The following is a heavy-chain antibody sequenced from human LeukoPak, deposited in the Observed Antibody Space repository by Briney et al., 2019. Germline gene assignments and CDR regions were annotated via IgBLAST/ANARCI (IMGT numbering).Heavy chain of an antibody. V-gene: IGHV4-59*01. CDR1: GGSISSYY. CDR2: IYYSGST. Sequence: SETLSLTCTVSGGSISSYYWSWIRQPPGKGLEWIGYIYYSGSTNYNPSLKSRVTISVDTSKNQFSLKLSSVTAADTAVYYSARAHDSSGYYMWGFDYWGQGTLVTVSS. CDR3: ARAHDSSGYYMWGFDY. J-gene: IGHJ4*02. D-gene: IGHD3-22*01.